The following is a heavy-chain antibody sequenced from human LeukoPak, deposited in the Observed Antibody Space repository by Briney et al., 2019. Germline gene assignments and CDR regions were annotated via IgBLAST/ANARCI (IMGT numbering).Heavy chain of an antibody. CDR3: VKGAGSRTYYFDY. CDR2: ISSNGGST. V-gene: IGHV3-64D*06. J-gene: IGHJ4*02. Sequence: HPGGSLRLSCSASGFTLSRYAMLWVPQAPGKGLEYVSAISSNGGSTYYAHSERGRFTISRDNSKNTLYLQMSRLRAEEKAVYCCVKGAGSRTYYFDYWGQGTLVTVSS. D-gene: IGHD3-10*01. CDR1: GFTLSRYA.